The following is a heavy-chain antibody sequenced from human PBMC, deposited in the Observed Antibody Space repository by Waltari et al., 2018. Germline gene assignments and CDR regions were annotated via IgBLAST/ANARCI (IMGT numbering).Heavy chain of an antibody. V-gene: IGHV3-53*01. J-gene: IGHJ4*02. CDR3: ARAGLGYPLEWQRMFVS. CDR1: GFPINYNY. CDR2: LFADESD. D-gene: IGHD6-25*01. Sequence: EVQLVESGGGLVRPGGSLRLSCATSGFPINYNYMSWVRQAPGKAWEWVSGLFADESDIYADSVKGRFTLSRDTSRSRLYLHMSNVRVEDTAIYYCARAGLGYPLEWQRMFVSWGQGTLVTVSS.